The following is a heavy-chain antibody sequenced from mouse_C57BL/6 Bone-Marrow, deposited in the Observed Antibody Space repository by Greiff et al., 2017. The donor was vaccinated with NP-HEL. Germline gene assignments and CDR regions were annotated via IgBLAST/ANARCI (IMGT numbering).Heavy chain of an antibody. J-gene: IGHJ1*03. CDR2: INPSNGGT. V-gene: IGHV1-53*01. D-gene: IGHD1-1*01. CDR3: ARLTTVVAHWYFDV. CDR1: GYTFTSYW. Sequence: VQLQQPGTELVKPGASVKLSCKASGYTFTSYWMHWVKQRPGQGLEWIGNINPSNGGTNYNEKFKSKATLTVDKSSSTAYMQLSSLTSEDSAVYYCARLTTVVAHWYFDVWGTGTTVTVSS.